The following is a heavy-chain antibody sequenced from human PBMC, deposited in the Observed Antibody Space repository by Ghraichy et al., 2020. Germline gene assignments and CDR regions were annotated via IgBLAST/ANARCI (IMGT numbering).Heavy chain of an antibody. J-gene: IGHJ4*01. V-gene: IGHV3-23*01. D-gene: IGHD3-22*01. Sequence: VSAISGSGGSTYYADSVKGRFTISRDNSKNTLYLQMNSLRAGDTAVYSCAKASHGRFTMIVVGSRYYFDY. CDR2: ISGSGGST. CDR3: AKASHGRFTMIVVGSRYYFDY.